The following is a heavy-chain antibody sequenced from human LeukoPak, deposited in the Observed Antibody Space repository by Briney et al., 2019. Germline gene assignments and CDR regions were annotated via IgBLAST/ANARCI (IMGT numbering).Heavy chain of an antibody. V-gene: IGHV1-46*01. CDR2: INPSGGST. D-gene: IGHD3-22*01. CDR1: GYTFTSDY. CDR3: GRGLYDRYD. J-gene: IGHJ6*04. Sequence: ASVTLSCKASGYTFTSDYRHWVRQAPGQGLEWMGIINPSGGSTSYAQWFQGRVTMTRDTSTSTVYMELSSLRAEDTAVYYCGRGLYDRYDWGEGPGVCVSS.